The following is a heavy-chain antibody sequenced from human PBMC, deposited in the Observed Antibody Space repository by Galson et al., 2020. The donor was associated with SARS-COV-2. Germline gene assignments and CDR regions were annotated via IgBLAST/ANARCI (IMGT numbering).Heavy chain of an antibody. CDR3: ARGAGMTTVVSPQVY. CDR2: ISAYNGNT. D-gene: IGHD4-4*01. V-gene: IGHV1-18*01. CDR1: GYTFTTYG. J-gene: IGHJ4*01. Sequence: ASVKVSCKASGYTFTTYGIKWVRQAPGQGLEWMGWISAYNGNTNYAHKFQGRVTMTTDTSTSTAYMELRSLKSDDTAVYYCARGAGMTTVVSPQVYWGQEPWSPSPQ.